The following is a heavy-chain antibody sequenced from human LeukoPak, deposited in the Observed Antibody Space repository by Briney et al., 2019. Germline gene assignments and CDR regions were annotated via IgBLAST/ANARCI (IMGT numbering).Heavy chain of an antibody. D-gene: IGHD4-17*01. CDR3: AKDRAWPTVKGSEWDY. Sequence: PGGSLRLSCAASGFTFSSYAMSWVREAPGKGLEWVSAISGSGGSTYYADSVKGRYTISRDNSKNTLYLQINSLRAEHTGVYYCAKDRAWPTVKGSEWDYWGQGSLVTVSS. CDR2: ISGSGGST. V-gene: IGHV3-23*01. J-gene: IGHJ4*02. CDR1: GFTFSSYA.